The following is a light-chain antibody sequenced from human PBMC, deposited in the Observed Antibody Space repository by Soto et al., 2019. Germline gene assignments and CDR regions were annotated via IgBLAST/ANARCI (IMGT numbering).Light chain of an antibody. CDR3: QSYDSSLSGYV. V-gene: IGLV1-40*01. Sequence: QSVRTQPPSASGAPGQRVTISCTGSSSNIGAGYDVHWYQQLPGTAPKLLIYGNSNRPSGVPDRFSGSKSGTSASLAITGLQAEDEADYYCQSYDSSLSGYVFGTGTRSPS. CDR1: SSNIGAGYD. CDR2: GNS. J-gene: IGLJ1*01.